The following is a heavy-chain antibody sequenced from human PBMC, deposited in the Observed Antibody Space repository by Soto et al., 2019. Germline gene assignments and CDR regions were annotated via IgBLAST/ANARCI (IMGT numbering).Heavy chain of an antibody. CDR2: IHHSETT. CDR3: ARGSPGKFDY. J-gene: IGHJ4*02. V-gene: IGHV4-4*02. Sequence: PLETLSLTCAVSGAPITSNNLWAWLRRSPGKGLEWIGEIHHSETTNYNPSLNSRVSISVDTSKNQFSLKLSSVTAADTAVYYCARGSPGKFDYWGQGTLVTVSS. CDR1: GAPITSNNL.